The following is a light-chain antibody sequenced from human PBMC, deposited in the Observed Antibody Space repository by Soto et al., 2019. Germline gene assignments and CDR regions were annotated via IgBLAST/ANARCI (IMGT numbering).Light chain of an antibody. CDR1: QSISTY. CDR3: QQSYSTPTWT. V-gene: IGKV1-39*01. J-gene: IGKJ1*01. CDR2: AAS. Sequence: DIQMTQSPSSLSASVGERVTITCRASQSISTYLNWYQQKPWKAPKVLIYAASSLQSGVPSRFSGSGSETDFTLTISSLQPEDSATYYGQQSYSTPTWTFGQGTKVDIK.